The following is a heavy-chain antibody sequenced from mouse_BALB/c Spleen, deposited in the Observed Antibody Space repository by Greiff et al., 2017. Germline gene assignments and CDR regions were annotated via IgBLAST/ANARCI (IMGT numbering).Heavy chain of an antibody. CDR3: ARSPLLLRSYWYFDV. J-gene: IGHJ1*01. V-gene: IGHV5-17*02. CDR2: ISSGSSTI. Sequence: EVKLMESGGGLVQPGGSRKLSCAASGFTFSSFGMHWVRQAPEKGLEWVAYISSGSSTIYYADTVKGRFTISRDNPKNTLFLQMTSLRSEDTAMYYCARSPLLLRSYWYFDVWGAGTTVTVSS. CDR1: GFTFSSFG. D-gene: IGHD1-1*01.